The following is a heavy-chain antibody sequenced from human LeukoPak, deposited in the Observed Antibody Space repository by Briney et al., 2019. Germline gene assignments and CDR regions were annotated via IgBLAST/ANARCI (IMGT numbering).Heavy chain of an antibody. J-gene: IGHJ4*02. D-gene: IGHD3-9*01. CDR1: GGSFSGYY. CDR3: ARGALRYFDWLHTYFDY. CDR2: INHSGST. V-gene: IGHV4-34*01. Sequence: SETLSLTCAVYGGSFSGYYWSWIRQPPGKGLEWIGEINHSGSTNYNPSLKSRVTISVDTSKNQFSLKLSSVTAADTAVYHCARGALRYFDWLHTYFDYWGQGTLVTVSS.